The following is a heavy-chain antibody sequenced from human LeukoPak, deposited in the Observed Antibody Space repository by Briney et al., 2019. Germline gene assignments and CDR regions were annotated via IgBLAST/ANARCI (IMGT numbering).Heavy chain of an antibody. CDR1: GFTFSSYA. Sequence: GGSPRLSCAASGFTFSSYAMSWVPQAPGKGLEWVSAISGSGGSTYYADSVKGRFTISRDNSKNTLYLQMNSLRAEDTAVYYCAKVEGRVPAATRTFDYWGQGTLVTVSS. V-gene: IGHV3-23*01. CDR2: ISGSGGST. J-gene: IGHJ4*02. CDR3: AKVEGRVPAATRTFDY. D-gene: IGHD2-2*01.